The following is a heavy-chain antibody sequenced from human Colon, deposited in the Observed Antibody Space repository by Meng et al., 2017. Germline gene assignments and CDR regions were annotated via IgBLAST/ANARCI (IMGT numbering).Heavy chain of an antibody. CDR1: GYTFTTYA. V-gene: IGHV7-4-1*02. J-gene: IGHJ3*02. D-gene: IGHD2/OR15-2a*01. CDR2: INTNTGNP. CDR3: ARDETRLPSNTYYYTPDAFDI. Sequence: ASVKVSCKASGYTFTTYAMNWVRQAPGQGLEWMGWINTNTGNPTYAQGFTGRFVFSLDTSVSTAFLQISSLNAEDTAVYYCARDETRLPSNTYYYTPDAFDIWGLGTMVTVSS.